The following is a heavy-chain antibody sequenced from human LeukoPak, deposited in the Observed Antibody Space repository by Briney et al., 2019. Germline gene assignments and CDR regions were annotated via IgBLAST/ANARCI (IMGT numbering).Heavy chain of an antibody. CDR1: GFTFNTYA. CDR3: ARGAGAVAGHYYYYGMDV. J-gene: IGHJ6*02. D-gene: IGHD6-19*01. V-gene: IGHV3-7*01. CDR2: IKQDGSEK. Sequence: GGSLRLSCAASGFTFNTYAMSWVRQAPGKGLEWVANIKQDGSEKYYVDSVKGRFTISRDNAKNSLYLQMNSLRAEDTAVYYCARGAGAVAGHYYYYGMDVWGQGTTVTVSS.